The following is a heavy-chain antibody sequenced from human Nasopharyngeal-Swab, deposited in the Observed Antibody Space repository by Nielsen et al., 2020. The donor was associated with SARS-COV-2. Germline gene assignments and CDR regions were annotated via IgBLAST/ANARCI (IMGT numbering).Heavy chain of an antibody. V-gene: IGHV3-33*01. D-gene: IGHD3-22*01. Sequence: GEFLKISCAASGFTFNNYGMHWVRQAPGKGLEWVAVIWYGGSEKHYADSVRGRFTISRDNPKNTLYLQMNSLRAEDTAIYYCGRDRYYDSSGFDYWGQGTLVSVSS. CDR2: IWYGGSEK. J-gene: IGHJ4*02. CDR1: GFTFNNYG. CDR3: GRDRYYDSSGFDY.